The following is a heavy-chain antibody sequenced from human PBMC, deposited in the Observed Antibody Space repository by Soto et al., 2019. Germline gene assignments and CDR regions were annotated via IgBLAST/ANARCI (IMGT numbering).Heavy chain of an antibody. Sequence: QEQLVQSGAEVKKPGSSVKVSCKASGGLFSSYPISWVRQVHGQGLEWMGGIIPVFQTAYYTQRCQGRVTITADESTNTAYMELSSLRSEDTAIYYCARGGSGDTGFNEFWGQGTLVTGSS. J-gene: IGHJ4*02. D-gene: IGHD2-15*01. CDR3: ARGGSGDTGFNEF. V-gene: IGHV1-69*01. CDR2: IIPVFQTA. CDR1: GGLFSSYP.